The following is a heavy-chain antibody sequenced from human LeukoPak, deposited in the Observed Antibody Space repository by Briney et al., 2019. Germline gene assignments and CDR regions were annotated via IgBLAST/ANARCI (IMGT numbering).Heavy chain of an antibody. CDR1: GGTFSSYA. V-gene: IGHV1-69*06. J-gene: IGHJ4*02. CDR2: IIPIFGTA. CDR3: ASQYYYDSSGYLDY. Sequence: SVKVSCKASGGTFSSYAISWVRQAPGQGLEWMGGIIPIFGTANYAQKFQGRVTITADKSTSTAYMELRSLRSEDTAVYYCASQYYYDSSGYLDYWGQGTLVTVSS. D-gene: IGHD3-22*01.